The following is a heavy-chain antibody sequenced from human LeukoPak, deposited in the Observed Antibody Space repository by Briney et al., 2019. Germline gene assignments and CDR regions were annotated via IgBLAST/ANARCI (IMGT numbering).Heavy chain of an antibody. V-gene: IGHV4-39*07. CDR1: GGSVTSGTYH. Sequence: PSETLSLTCSVSGGSVTSGTYHWGWIRQPPGKGLEWIGSVYFDGGTHYKPSLQSRVTISVDTSKNQFSLKLSSVTAADTAVYYCARIEPYGSGTFWGQGTLVTVSS. CDR3: ARIEPYGSGTF. D-gene: IGHD3-10*01. J-gene: IGHJ4*02. CDR2: VYFDGGT.